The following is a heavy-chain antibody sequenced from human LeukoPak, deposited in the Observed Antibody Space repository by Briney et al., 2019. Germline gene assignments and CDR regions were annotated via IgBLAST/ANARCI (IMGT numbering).Heavy chain of an antibody. CDR3: GRILLIEAAGRGAFDI. D-gene: IGHD6-13*01. V-gene: IGHV4-39*07. CDR2: IYYSGST. Sequence: SETLSLTCTVSGGSISGSSYYWGWIRQPPGRGLEWIGNIYYSGSTYYSPSLKSRVTISVDTSKNQFSLRLSSVTAADTALYFCGRILLIEAAGRGAFDIWGQGTMVTVSS. J-gene: IGHJ3*02. CDR1: GGSISGSSYY.